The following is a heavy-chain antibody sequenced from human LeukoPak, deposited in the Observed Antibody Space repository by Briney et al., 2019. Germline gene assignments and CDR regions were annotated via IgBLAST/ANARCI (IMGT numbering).Heavy chain of an antibody. D-gene: IGHD3-10*01. Sequence: SETLSLTCAVYGGSFSGYYWSWIRQPPGKGLEWIGEINHSGSTNYNPSLKSRVTISVDTSKNQFSLKLSSVTAADTAVYYCARALLSVVRGATWYFDLWGRGTLVTVSS. CDR2: INHSGST. V-gene: IGHV4-34*01. J-gene: IGHJ2*01. CDR3: ARALLSVVRGATWYFDL. CDR1: GGSFSGYY.